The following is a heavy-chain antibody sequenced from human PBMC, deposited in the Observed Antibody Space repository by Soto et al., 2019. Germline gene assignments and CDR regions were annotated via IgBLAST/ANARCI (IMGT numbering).Heavy chain of an antibody. D-gene: IGHD2-2*01. V-gene: IGHV3-15*07. CDR2: IKSTTEGGTT. CDR1: GFSFNNAW. CDR3: VPTPTKTGGTPYALDY. Sequence: PGGALRLSCAASGFSFNNAWMNWVLQAPGKGVEWVGRIKSTTEGGTTDYAAPVKGRFTLSRDDSKSTLYVQMNGLKTEDTSLYSCVPTPTKTGGTPYALDYWGQGSVVTVSS. J-gene: IGHJ4*02.